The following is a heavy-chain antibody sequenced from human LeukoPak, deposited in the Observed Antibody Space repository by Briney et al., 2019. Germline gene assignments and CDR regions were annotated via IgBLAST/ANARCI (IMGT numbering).Heavy chain of an antibody. J-gene: IGHJ4*02. CDR1: GYTYTGYY. V-gene: IGHV1-2*02. D-gene: IGHD2-8*01. CDR3: ARRGVGLMVYAIKPSSAEY. CDR2: INPNSGGT. Sequence: GASVKVSCKASGYTYTGYYMHWVRQAPGQGLEGMGWINPNSGGTNYAQELQGRVTMNRDTPISTPYMEVSRLRSDHAAVYYCARRGVGLMVYAIKPSSAEYWGQGNLVTVSS.